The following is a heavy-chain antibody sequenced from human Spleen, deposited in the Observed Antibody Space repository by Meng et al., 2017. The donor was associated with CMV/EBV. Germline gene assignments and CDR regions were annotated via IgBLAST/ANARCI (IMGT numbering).Heavy chain of an antibody. V-gene: IGHV4-39*07. CDR3: ARDHGGILGRFDP. D-gene: IGHD1-26*01. Sequence: SETLSLTCTFSGGSISSSSYYWGWIRQPPGKWLEWIGSIYYSGSTYYNPSLKSRVTISVDTSKNQFSLKLSSVTAADTAIYYCARDHGGILGRFDPWGQGTLVTVSS. CDR1: GGSISSSSYY. J-gene: IGHJ5*02. CDR2: IYYSGST.